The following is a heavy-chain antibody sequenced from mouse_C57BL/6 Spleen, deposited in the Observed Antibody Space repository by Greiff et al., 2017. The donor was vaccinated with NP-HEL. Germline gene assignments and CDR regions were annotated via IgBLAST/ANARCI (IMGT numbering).Heavy chain of an antibody. CDR3: ARGATVVAPYFDY. CDR1: GFNIKDYY. D-gene: IGHD1-1*01. CDR2: IDPEDGET. Sequence: EVKVVESGAELVKPGASVKLSCTASGFNIKDYYMHWVKQRTEQGLEWIGRIDPEDGETKYAPKFQGKATITADTSSNTAYLQLSSLTSEDTAVYYCARGATVVAPYFDYWGQGTTLTVSS. J-gene: IGHJ2*01. V-gene: IGHV14-2*01.